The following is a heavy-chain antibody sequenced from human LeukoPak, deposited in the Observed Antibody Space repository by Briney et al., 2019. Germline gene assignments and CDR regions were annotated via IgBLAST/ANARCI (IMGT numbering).Heavy chain of an antibody. D-gene: IGHD3-22*01. CDR1: GYSISSGYY. V-gene: IGHV4-38-2*02. J-gene: IGHJ4*02. Sequence: SETLSLTCTVSGYSISSGYYWGWIRQPPGKGLEWIGSIYHSGSTYYNPSLKSRATISVDTSKNQFSLKLSSVTAADTAVYYCAATYYYDSSGYPFDYWGQGTLVTVSS. CDR3: AATYYYDSSGYPFDY. CDR2: IYHSGST.